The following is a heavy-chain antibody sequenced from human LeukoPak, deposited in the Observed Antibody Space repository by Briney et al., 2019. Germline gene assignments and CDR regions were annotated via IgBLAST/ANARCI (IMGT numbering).Heavy chain of an antibody. J-gene: IGHJ4*02. CDR2: TIPIFGTA. D-gene: IGHD3-16*02. CDR1: GGTFSSYA. V-gene: IGHV1-69*13. Sequence: PGTSVKVSCKASGGTFSSYAISWVRQAPGQGLEWMGGTIPIFGTANYAQKFQGRVTITADESTSTAYMELSSLRSEDTAVYYCARGDRIDYDYVWGSYRYPFDYWGQGTLVTVSS. CDR3: ARGDRIDYDYVWGSYRYPFDY.